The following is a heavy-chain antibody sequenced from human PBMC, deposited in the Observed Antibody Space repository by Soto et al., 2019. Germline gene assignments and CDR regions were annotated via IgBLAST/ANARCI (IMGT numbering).Heavy chain of an antibody. D-gene: IGHD3-16*01. J-gene: IGHJ4*02. CDR1: GFSFTTYW. Sequence: RGESLKISCKGSGFSFTTYWIGWVRQMPGKGLEWMGIINPADSDIKYSPSFQGQVTISADKSIGTAYLQWSSLKASDTAMYYCARHQRDDASRKIDCWGQGTLVTVS. CDR3: ARHQRDDASRKIDC. V-gene: IGHV5-51*01. CDR2: INPADSDI.